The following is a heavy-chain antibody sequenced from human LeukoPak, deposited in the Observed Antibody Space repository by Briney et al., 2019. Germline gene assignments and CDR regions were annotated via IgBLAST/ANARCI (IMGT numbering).Heavy chain of an antibody. J-gene: IGHJ4*02. Sequence: AGESLKISCKGSGFSFTSYWIGWVRQMPGKGLEWMGIIYPGDSDTRYSPSFQGLVTISADKSISTAYLQWSSLKASDTAIYYCARPSRWSPLNYFDYWGQGTLVTVSS. D-gene: IGHD5-24*01. CDR1: GFSFTSYW. CDR2: IYPGDSDT. CDR3: ARPSRWSPLNYFDY. V-gene: IGHV5-51*01.